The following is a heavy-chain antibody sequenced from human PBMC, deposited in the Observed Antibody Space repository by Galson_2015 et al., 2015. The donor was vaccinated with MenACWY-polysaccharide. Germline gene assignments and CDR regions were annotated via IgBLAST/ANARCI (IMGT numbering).Heavy chain of an antibody. D-gene: IGHD1-26*01. CDR3: ARVRGSYSVAY. V-gene: IGHV3-11*01. Sequence: SLRLSCAASGFTFSDYYMSCLRQAPGRGLEWVSHISSSGTTIYYADSVKGRFTISRDNARNSLSLQMNSLRAEDTAVYYCARVRGSYSVAYWGQGTLVTVSS. J-gene: IGHJ4*02. CDR1: GFTFSDYY. CDR2: ISSSGTTI.